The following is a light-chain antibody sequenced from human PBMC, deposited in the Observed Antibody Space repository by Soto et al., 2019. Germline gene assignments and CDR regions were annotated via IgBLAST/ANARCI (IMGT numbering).Light chain of an antibody. Sequence: QSVLTQPASVSGSPGQSITISCTGTSSDVGAYNYVSWYQQHPGKAPKLMIYDVSHRPSGVSNRFSGSKSGNTASLTISGLQAEDEADYYCSSYTSSSTLVVFGGGTKVTV. CDR1: SSDVGAYNY. CDR2: DVS. J-gene: IGLJ2*01. CDR3: SSYTSSSTLVV. V-gene: IGLV2-14*03.